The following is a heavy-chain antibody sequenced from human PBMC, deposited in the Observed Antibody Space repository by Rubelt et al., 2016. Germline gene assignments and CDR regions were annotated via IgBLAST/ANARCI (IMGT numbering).Heavy chain of an antibody. CDR2: INHSGST. CDR1: GGSFSGYY. V-gene: IGHV4-34*01. CDR3: AISIAAAGSPMYNWFDP. J-gene: IGHJ5*02. Sequence: QVQLQQWGAGLLKPSETLSLTCAVYGGSFSGYYWSWIRQPPGKGLEWIGEINHSGSTNYNPSLKSGCAISVDTSRNQFARELSAVAAADTAVYYCAISIAAAGSPMYNWFDPWGQGTLVTVSS. D-gene: IGHD6-13*01.